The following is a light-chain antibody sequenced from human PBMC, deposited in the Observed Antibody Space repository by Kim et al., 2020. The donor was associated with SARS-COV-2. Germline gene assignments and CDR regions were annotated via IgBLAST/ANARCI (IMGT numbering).Light chain of an antibody. CDR2: EVS. V-gene: IGLV2-18*02. CDR1: NSDVGTYNR. Sequence: GPSITISCTGTNSDVGTYNRVSWYQQPPGTAPKLIIFEVSDRPAGVPDRFSGSKSGNTASLTISGLQAADEATYYCNSYTSTSTFVFGTGTKVTVL. J-gene: IGLJ1*01. CDR3: NSYTSTSTFV.